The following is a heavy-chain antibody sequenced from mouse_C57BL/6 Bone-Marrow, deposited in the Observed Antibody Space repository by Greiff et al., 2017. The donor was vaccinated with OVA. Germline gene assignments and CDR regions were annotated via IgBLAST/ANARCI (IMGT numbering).Heavy chain of an antibody. CDR1: GFTFSDYG. D-gene: IGHD1-1*01. V-gene: IGHV5-17*01. Sequence: EVKLVESGGGLVKPGGSLKLSCAASGFTFSDYGMHWVRQAPEKGLEWVAYISSGSSTIYYADTVKGRFTISRDNAKNTLFLQMTSLRSEDTAMYYCARNDGSSFYYAMDYWGQGTSVTVSS. CDR2: ISSGSSTI. J-gene: IGHJ4*01. CDR3: ARNDGSSFYYAMDY.